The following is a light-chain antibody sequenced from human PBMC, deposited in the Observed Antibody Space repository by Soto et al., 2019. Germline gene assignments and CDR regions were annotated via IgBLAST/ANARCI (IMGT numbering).Light chain of an antibody. Sequence: QSVLTQPPSASGTPGQRVTISCSGSSSNIGSNIVNWYQQFPGTAPKFLIYIDNQRPSGVPDRFSGSKSGTSASLAISGLQSEDEADYYCATWDDSLNGVIFGGGTKLTVL. CDR3: ATWDDSLNGVI. CDR1: SSNIGSNI. CDR2: IDN. V-gene: IGLV1-44*01. J-gene: IGLJ2*01.